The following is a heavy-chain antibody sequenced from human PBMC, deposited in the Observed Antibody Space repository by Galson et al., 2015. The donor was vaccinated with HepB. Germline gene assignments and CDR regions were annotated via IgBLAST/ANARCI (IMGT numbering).Heavy chain of an antibody. V-gene: IGHV3-33*01. J-gene: IGHJ6*03. CDR2: IWYDGSNK. CDR1: GFTFSSYG. Sequence: SLRLSCAASGFTFSSYGMHWVRQAPRKGLEWVAVIWYDGSNKYYADSVKGRFTISRDNSKNTLYLQMNSLRAEDTAVYYCTRVVPAANHHLSYYYYYMDVWGKGTTVTVSS. D-gene: IGHD2-2*01. CDR3: TRVVPAANHHLSYYYYYMDV.